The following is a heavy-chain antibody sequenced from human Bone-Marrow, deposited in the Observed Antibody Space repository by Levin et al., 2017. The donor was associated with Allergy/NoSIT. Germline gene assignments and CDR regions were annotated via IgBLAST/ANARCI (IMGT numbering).Heavy chain of an antibody. Sequence: GSLRLSCAASGFTFSSSAMNWVRQAPGKGLEWVSGMTGSGFSTYYADSVKGRFTISRDNSKNTLDLQMNSLRAEDTAVYYCAKALAPNYYESGGYYVSAFDFWGQGTMVTVSS. CDR1: GFTFSSSA. D-gene: IGHD3-22*01. CDR2: MTGSGFST. CDR3: AKALAPNYYESGGYYVSAFDF. V-gene: IGHV3-23*01. J-gene: IGHJ3*01.